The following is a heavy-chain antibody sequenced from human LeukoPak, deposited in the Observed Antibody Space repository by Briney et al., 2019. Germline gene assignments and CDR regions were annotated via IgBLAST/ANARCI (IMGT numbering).Heavy chain of an antibody. CDR2: INPSGGST. CDR1: GYIFTSSY. J-gene: IGHJ4*02. D-gene: IGHD1-1*01. Sequence: ASVKVSCKASGYIFTSSYIHWVRQAPGQGLEWMGMINPSGGSTGYAQKFQGRVTMTRDMSTSTVYMELSSLRSEDTAVFYCARRAQVERRYSQFDYWGQGTLVTVSS. V-gene: IGHV1-46*01. CDR3: ARRAQVERRYSQFDY.